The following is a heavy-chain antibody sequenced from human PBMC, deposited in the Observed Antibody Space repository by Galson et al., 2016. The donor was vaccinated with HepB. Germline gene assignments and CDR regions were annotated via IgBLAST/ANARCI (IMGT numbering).Heavy chain of an antibody. CDR1: GGSFNGGSYY. CDR3: ARGGYRVIVANNYHSYYMDV. CDR2: VSTTGNT. D-gene: IGHD5-12*01. V-gene: IGHV4-61*02. Sequence: TLSLTCTVSGGSFNGGSYYWTWVRQPAGKGPEWIGRVSTTGNTNYNPSLKSPVNLSIDTSKNQFSLKLSFLTAADTAVYYCARGGYRVIVANNYHSYYMDVWGKGTTVTVSS. J-gene: IGHJ6*03.